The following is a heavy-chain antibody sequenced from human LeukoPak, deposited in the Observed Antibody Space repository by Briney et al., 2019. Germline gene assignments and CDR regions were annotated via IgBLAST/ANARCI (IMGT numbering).Heavy chain of an antibody. V-gene: IGHV1-18*01. J-gene: IGHJ5*02. Sequence: GASVKVSCKASGYTFTSYGISWVRQAPGQGLEWMGWISAYNGNTNYAQKLQGRVTMTTDTSTSTAYMELRSLRSDDTAVYYCARGGLGAPSTSNWFDPWGQGTLVTVSS. D-gene: IGHD2/OR15-2a*01. CDR1: GYTFTSYG. CDR3: ARGGLGAPSTSNWFDP. CDR2: ISAYNGNT.